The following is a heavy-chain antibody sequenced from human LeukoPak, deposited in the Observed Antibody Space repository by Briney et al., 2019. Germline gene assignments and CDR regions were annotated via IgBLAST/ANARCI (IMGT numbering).Heavy chain of an antibody. J-gene: IGHJ3*02. Sequence: SQTLSLTCTVSGGSISSSPYYWSWIRQPAGKGLEWIGRMYIRGSTNYNPSLKSRVTMSVDTSKNQFSLKLSSVTAADTAVYYCARDSSGNDIWGQGTTVTVSS. CDR2: MYIRGST. D-gene: IGHD6-25*01. V-gene: IGHV4-61*02. CDR3: ARDSSGNDI. CDR1: GGSISSSPYY.